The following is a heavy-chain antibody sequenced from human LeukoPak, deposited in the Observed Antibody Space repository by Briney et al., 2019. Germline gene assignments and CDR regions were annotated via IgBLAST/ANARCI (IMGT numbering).Heavy chain of an antibody. CDR3: AHQGITIFGVVSYYFDY. V-gene: IGHV2-5*01. Sequence: SGPTLVNPTQTLTLTFTFSGFSLSTSPVGVGCIRQPPGKALEWLALIYWNDDKRYSPSLKSRLTVTKDTSKNQVVLTMTNMDPVDTATYYCAHQGITIFGVVSYYFDYWGQGALVTASS. CDR2: IYWNDDK. D-gene: IGHD3-3*01. J-gene: IGHJ4*02. CDR1: GFSLSTSPVG.